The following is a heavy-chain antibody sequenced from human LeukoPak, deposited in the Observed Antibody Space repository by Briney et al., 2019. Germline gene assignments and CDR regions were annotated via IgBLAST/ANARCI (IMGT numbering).Heavy chain of an antibody. V-gene: IGHV1-2*02. CDR2: INPNSGGT. D-gene: IGHD3-10*01. CDR1: GYTFTGYY. J-gene: IGHJ3*02. Sequence: ASVKVSCKASGYTFTGYYMHWVRQAPGQGLEWMGWINPNSGGTNYAQKFQGRVTMTRDTSISTAYLELSRLRSDDTAVYYCARLGFGELLFVGYAFNIWGQGTMVTVSS. CDR3: ARLGFGELLFVGYAFNI.